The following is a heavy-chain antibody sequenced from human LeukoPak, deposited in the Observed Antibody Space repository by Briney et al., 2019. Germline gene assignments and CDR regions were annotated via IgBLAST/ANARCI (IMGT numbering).Heavy chain of an antibody. J-gene: IGHJ4*02. CDR3: ARVIAAAGILGLFDY. D-gene: IGHD6-13*01. Sequence: SVKVSCKASGGTFSSYAISWVRQAPGQGLEWMGEIIPIFGTANYAQKFQGRVTITADESTSTAYMELSSLRSEDTAVYYCARVIAAAGILGLFDYWGQGTLVTVSS. CDR1: GGTFSSYA. CDR2: IIPIFGTA. V-gene: IGHV1-69*13.